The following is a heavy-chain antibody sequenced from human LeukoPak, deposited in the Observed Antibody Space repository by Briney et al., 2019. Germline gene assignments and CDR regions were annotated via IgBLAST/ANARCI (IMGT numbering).Heavy chain of an antibody. J-gene: IGHJ4*02. V-gene: IGHV1-2*06. D-gene: IGHD6-19*01. CDR1: GYTFTGYY. CDR3: ATEPSSGLQGLDY. CDR2: IDPNSGGT. Sequence: ASVKVSCKASGYTFTGYYMHWVRQAPGQGLEWMGRIDPNSGGTNYAQKFQGRVTMTRDTSISTAYMELSRLRSDDTAVYYCATEPSSGLQGLDYWGQGTLVTVSS.